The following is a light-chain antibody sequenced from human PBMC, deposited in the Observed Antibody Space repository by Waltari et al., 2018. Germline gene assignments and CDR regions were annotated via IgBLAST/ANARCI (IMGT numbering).Light chain of an antibody. CDR3: SSYAGGNDVG. J-gene: IGKJ4*01. CDR1: QSLLHSNGYNY. V-gene: IGKV2-28*01. CDR2: LGS. Sequence: DIVMTQSPLSLPVSPGEPASISCRSSQSLLHSNGYNYLDWYLQKPGQSRQLLISLGSNRASGVPDRFSGRGSGTDFTLKIRRVEAEDVGVYYCSSYAGGNDVGFGGGTK.